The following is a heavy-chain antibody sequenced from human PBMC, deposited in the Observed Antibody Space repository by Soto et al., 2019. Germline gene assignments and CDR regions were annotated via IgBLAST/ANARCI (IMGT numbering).Heavy chain of an antibody. CDR2: IYYSGST. V-gene: IGHV4-31*03. D-gene: IGHD6-13*01. CDR3: ARVTYEQQLANYFDY. Sequence: PSETLSLTCTVSGGSISSGGYYWSWIRQHPGKGLEWIGYIYYSGSTYYNPSLKSRVTISVDTSKNQFSLKLSSVTAADTAVYYCARVTYEQQLANYFDYWGQGTLVTVSS. CDR1: GGSISSGGYY. J-gene: IGHJ4*02.